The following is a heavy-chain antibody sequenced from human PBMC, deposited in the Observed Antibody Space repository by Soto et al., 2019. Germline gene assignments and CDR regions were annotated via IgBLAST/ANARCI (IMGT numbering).Heavy chain of an antibody. CDR1: GFTFSSYG. CDR3: AKTVRFLEWLLSIYYYYGMDV. D-gene: IGHD3-3*01. Sequence: GGSLRLSCAASGFTFSSYGMHWVRQAPGKGLEWVAVISYDGSNKYYADSVKGRFTISRDNSKNTLYLQMNSLRAEDTAVYYCAKTVRFLEWLLSIYYYYGMDVWGQGTTVTVSS. J-gene: IGHJ6*02. V-gene: IGHV3-30*18. CDR2: ISYDGSNK.